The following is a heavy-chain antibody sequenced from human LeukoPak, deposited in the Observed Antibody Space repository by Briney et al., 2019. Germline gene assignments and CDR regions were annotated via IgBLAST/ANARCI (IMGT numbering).Heavy chain of an antibody. CDR2: IKQDGSEK. J-gene: IGHJ4*02. V-gene: IGHV3-7*01. CDR1: GGSISSSNW. Sequence: ASETLSLTCAVSGGSISSSNWWSWVRQPPGKGLEWVANIKQDGSEKYYVDSVKGRFTISRDNAKNSLYLQMNSLRAEDTAVYYCARDFFFYSSSWYDYWGQGTLVTVSS. D-gene: IGHD6-13*01. CDR3: ARDFFFYSSSWYDY.